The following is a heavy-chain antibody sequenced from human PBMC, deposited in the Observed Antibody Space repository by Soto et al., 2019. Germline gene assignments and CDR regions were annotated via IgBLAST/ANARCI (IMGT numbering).Heavy chain of an antibody. Sequence: VGSLRLSCAASGFTFSNYALNWVRHAPGKGLEWVSGISGGGGGTHYTDSVKGRFTISRDNSKNTVFLQMNSLRAEDTAVYFCTKGSHYDILTAYHAFDFWGPGTLVTVSS. CDR2: ISGGGGGT. V-gene: IGHV3-23*01. CDR3: TKGSHYDILTAYHAFDF. D-gene: IGHD3-9*01. J-gene: IGHJ4*02. CDR1: GFTFSNYA.